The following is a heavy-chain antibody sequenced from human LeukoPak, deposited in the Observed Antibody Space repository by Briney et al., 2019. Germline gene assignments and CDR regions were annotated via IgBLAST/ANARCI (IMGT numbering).Heavy chain of an antibody. V-gene: IGHV3-30*18. CDR2: ISYDGSNK. J-gene: IGHJ4*02. Sequence: GGSLRLSCAASGFTFSSYGMHWVRQAPGKGLEWVAVISYDGSNKYYADSVKGRFTISRDNSKNTLYLQMNSLRAEDTAVYYCAKDRPAFDNWGQGTLVTVSS. CDR1: GFTFSSYG. CDR3: AKDRPAFDN.